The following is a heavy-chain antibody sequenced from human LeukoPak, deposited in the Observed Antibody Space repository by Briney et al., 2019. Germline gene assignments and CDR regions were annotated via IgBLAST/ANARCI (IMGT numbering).Heavy chain of an antibody. CDR1: GFTFRNYG. CDR3: ATLRFGSGSYYADY. Sequence: PGGSLRLSCAASGFTFRNYGMHWVRQAPGKGLEWVSIISYDGSNKYYADSMKGRFTISRDNSQSTLYLQMNSLRTEDTAIYFCATLRFGSGSYYADYWGQGTQVTVSS. CDR2: ISYDGSNK. V-gene: IGHV3-30*03. J-gene: IGHJ4*02. D-gene: IGHD3-10*01.